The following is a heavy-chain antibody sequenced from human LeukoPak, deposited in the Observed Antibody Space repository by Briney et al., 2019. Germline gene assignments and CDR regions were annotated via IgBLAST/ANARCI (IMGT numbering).Heavy chain of an antibody. D-gene: IGHD2-2*01. J-gene: IGHJ4*02. CDR3: AKRPFVVPAAMFDY. CDR2: ISGSGGRT. CDR1: GFTFSSYA. V-gene: IGHV3-23*01. Sequence: GGSLRLSCAASGFTFSSYAMSLVRKAPGKGLDWVSAISGSGGRTYYADSVKGRFTISRDNSKNTLYLQMNSLRAEDTAVYYCAKRPFVVPAAMFDYWGQGTLVTVSA.